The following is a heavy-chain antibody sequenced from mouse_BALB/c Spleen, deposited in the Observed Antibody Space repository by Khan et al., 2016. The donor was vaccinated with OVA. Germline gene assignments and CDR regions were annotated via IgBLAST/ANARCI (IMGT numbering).Heavy chain of an antibody. CDR2: VYPGDGDT. D-gene: IGHD2-14*01. CDR1: GYAFSNYW. V-gene: IGHV1-80*01. Sequence: VQLQQSGAELVRPGSSVKISCKASGYAFSNYWMNWVKQRPGQGLEWIGQVYPGDGDTSFNGKFRGKATLTADKSSSTAYMQLSSLTSEDSAVYFCARSGYDYFAYCGQGTLVTVSA. CDR3: ARSGYDYFAY. J-gene: IGHJ3*01.